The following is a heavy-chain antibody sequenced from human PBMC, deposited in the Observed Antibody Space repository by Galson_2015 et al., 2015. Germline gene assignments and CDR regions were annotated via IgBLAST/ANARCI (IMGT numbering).Heavy chain of an antibody. V-gene: IGHV4-31*03. CDR3: AGYLGESTPFVPLDL. CDR1: GGSINSGGYF. CDR2: SHYSGNT. Sequence: TLSLTCTVSGGSINSGGYFWSWIRQHPGRGLEWIGYSHYSGNTYYNPSLQSRAAVSLDTSKNQFSLGLSSAAAADPAVYYCAGYLGESTPFVPLDLRGPGT. J-gene: IGHJ4*01. D-gene: IGHD3-16*01.